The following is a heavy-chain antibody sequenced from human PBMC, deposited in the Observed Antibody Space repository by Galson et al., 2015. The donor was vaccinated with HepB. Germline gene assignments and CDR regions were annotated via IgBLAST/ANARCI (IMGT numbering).Heavy chain of an antibody. Sequence: SLRLSCAASGFTFSSYGMHWVRQAPGKGPEWVAVISYDGSNKYYADSVKGRFTISRDNSKNTLYLQMNSLRAEDTAVYYCAKDVGGSCSSTSCYPDYWGQGTLVTVSS. CDR1: GFTFSSYG. D-gene: IGHD2-2*01. V-gene: IGHV3-30*18. J-gene: IGHJ4*02. CDR3: AKDVGGSCSSTSCYPDY. CDR2: ISYDGSNK.